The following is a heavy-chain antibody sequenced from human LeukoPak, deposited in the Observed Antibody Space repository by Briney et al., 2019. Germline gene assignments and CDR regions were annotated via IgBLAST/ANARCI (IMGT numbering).Heavy chain of an antibody. V-gene: IGHV1-18*01. CDR1: GYTFTSYG. CDR3: SRPSLWFGELSTFDF. CDR2: ISAYNGNT. J-gene: IGHJ4*02. D-gene: IGHD3-10*01. Sequence: ASVKVSCKASGYTFTSYGISWVRQAPGQGLEWMGWISAYNGNTNYAQKLQGRVTMTTDTSTSTAYMELRSLRSDDTAVYYCSRPSLWFGELSTFDFWGQGTLVTVSS.